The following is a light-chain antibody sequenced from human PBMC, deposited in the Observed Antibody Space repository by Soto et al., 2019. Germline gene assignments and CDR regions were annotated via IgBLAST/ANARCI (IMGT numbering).Light chain of an antibody. CDR3: QQYDRFPYT. CDR2: KAS. V-gene: IGKV1-5*03. Sequence: DIQMTPSPSTLSASVGDTVTITCRASQSISNWLAWYQQKPGQAPKLLIHKASTLESGVPSRFSGSGSGTEFTLTISSLQPDDFATFYCQQYDRFPYTFGQGTKLEIK. J-gene: IGKJ2*01. CDR1: QSISNW.